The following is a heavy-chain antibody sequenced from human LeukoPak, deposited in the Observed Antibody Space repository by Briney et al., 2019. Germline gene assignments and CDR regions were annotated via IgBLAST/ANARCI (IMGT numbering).Heavy chain of an antibody. D-gene: IGHD1-26*01. Sequence: GGSLRLSCVGSGFTFSSYYMHWVRQAPDTGLDWVGVMSYDETTENYADSAQGRFTISRDNSKNTLFLQVSSLRAEDTAMYYCARGGGANYYGDYFDLWGQGTLVTVSS. CDR1: GFTFSSYY. V-gene: IGHV3-30*03. CDR3: ARGGGANYYGDYFDL. J-gene: IGHJ4*02. CDR2: MSYDETTE.